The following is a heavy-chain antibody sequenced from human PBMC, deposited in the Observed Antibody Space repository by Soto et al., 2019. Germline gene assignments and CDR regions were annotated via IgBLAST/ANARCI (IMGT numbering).Heavy chain of an antibody. CDR1: GGSISSYY. Sequence: SETLSLTCTVSGGSISSYYWSWIRQPPGKGLEWIGYIYYSGSTNYNPSPNSRVTISVDTSNTQFSLKLRSVTAADTAVDYGAGGGGGYCSSTSCYRTPNWFDPWGQGTLVTVSS. D-gene: IGHD2-2*02. CDR3: AGGGGGYCSSTSCYRTPNWFDP. J-gene: IGHJ5*02. CDR2: IYYSGST. V-gene: IGHV4-59*01.